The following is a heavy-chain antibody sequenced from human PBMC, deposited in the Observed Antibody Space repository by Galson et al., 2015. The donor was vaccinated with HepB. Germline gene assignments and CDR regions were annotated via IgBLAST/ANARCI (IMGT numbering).Heavy chain of an antibody. CDR2: IDPSDSYT. J-gene: IGHJ5*02. CDR3: AREGKYDTPHTSSSWYNWFDP. V-gene: IGHV5-10-1*01. D-gene: IGHD6-13*01. Sequence: QSGAEVKKPGESLRISCKGSGYSFTSYWISWVRQMPGKGLEWMGRIDPSDSYTNFSPSFQGHVTISADKSISTAYLQWSSLKASDTAMYYCAREGKYDTPHTSSSWYNWFDPWGQGTLVTVSS. CDR1: GYSFTSYW.